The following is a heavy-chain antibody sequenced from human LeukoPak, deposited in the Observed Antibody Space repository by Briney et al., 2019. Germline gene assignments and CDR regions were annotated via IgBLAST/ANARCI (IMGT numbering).Heavy chain of an antibody. Sequence: SVKVSCKASGGTFSSYAISWVRQAPGQGLEWMGGIIPIFGTANYAQKFQGRVTITADKSTSTAYMELSSLRSEDTAVYYCARAPRGSGSYRNAFDIWGQGTMVTVSS. CDR3: ARAPRGSGSYRNAFDI. J-gene: IGHJ3*02. V-gene: IGHV1-69*06. CDR1: GGTFSSYA. CDR2: IIPIFGTA. D-gene: IGHD3-10*01.